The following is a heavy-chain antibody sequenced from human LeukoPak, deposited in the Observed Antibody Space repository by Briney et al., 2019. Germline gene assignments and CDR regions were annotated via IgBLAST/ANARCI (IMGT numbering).Heavy chain of an antibody. Sequence: NLGGSLRLSCAASGFTFSDYHMNWIRQAPGKGLEWVSYISPGGGTIYLADSVKGRFTISRDNAKNSLFLQMNSLTAEDTAVYYCASGRDITVAGPGGYFDNWGQGTLVTVSS. D-gene: IGHD6-19*01. CDR2: ISPGGGTI. J-gene: IGHJ4*02. CDR3: ASGRDITVAGPGGYFDN. V-gene: IGHV3-11*01. CDR1: GFTFSDYH.